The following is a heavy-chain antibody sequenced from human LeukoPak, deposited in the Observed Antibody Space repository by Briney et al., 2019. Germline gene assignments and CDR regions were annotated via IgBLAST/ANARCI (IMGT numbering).Heavy chain of an antibody. V-gene: IGHV1-46*01. Sequence: ASVKVSCKASGYTFTGYYMHWVRQAPGQGLEWMGIINPSGGSTSYAQKFQGRVTMTRDTSTSTVYMELSSLRSEDTAVYYCARDRIAAAGWDDAFDIWGQGTMVTVSS. J-gene: IGHJ3*02. CDR3: ARDRIAAAGWDDAFDI. CDR1: GYTFTGYY. CDR2: INPSGGST. D-gene: IGHD6-13*01.